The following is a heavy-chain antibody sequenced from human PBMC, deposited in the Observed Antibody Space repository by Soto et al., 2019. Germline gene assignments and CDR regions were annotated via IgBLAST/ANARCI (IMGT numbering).Heavy chain of an antibody. J-gene: IGHJ4*02. V-gene: IGHV1-3*01. D-gene: IGHD1-26*01. CDR1: GYSFTNSA. CDR3: ARDHSGSYLPFFAY. Sequence: ASVKVSCKASGYSFTNSAIHWLRQAPGQRLEWMGWINAGSGSAKYSQKFQGRVTITRDTSASTAYMELSSLKSEDTAMYYCARDHSGSYLPFFAYWGQATLVTVSS. CDR2: INAGSGSA.